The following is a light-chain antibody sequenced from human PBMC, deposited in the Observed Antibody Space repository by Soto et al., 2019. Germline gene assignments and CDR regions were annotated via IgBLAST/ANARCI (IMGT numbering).Light chain of an antibody. V-gene: IGLV2-23*02. CDR1: SSNVGSYKL. CDR3: CSSGGSPTYV. CDR2: EVN. Sequence: QSALTQPASVSGSPGQSITISCTGTSSNVGSYKLVSWYQQHPGKAPKLMIFEVNKRPSGVSNRFSGSKSGNTASLPISGLQVEDGADYYCCSSGGSPTYVFGTGTKLTVL. J-gene: IGLJ1*01.